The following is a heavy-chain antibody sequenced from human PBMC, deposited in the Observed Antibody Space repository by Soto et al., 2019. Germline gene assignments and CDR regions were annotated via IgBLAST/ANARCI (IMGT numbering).Heavy chain of an antibody. CDR1: GGSISTDHYH. J-gene: IGHJ6*02. V-gene: IGHV4-30-4*01. CDR2: IHYSGSI. CDR3: AREDDGGDRDYYGLDV. D-gene: IGHD2-21*02. Sequence: QVQLQESGPGLVRPSQTLSLTCTVSGGSISTDHYHWTWIRQAPGKGLEWIGYIHYSGSIQFNPSLPRRVSMSVDTSKNLFSLRLSSVTAADTAVYFCAREDDGGDRDYYGLDVWGQGTTVTVSS.